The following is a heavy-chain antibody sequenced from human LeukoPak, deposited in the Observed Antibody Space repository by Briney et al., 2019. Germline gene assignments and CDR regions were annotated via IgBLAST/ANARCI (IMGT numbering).Heavy chain of an antibody. Sequence: GGSLRLSCEVSGFTFSDYWMSWVRQTPGKGLEWVANIKQDGSEKNYVDSVKGRFTISRDNAKNTLYLQMNSLRVEDTAVYYCARDLVVTSGYWGQGTLVTVSS. V-gene: IGHV3-7*01. D-gene: IGHD2-2*01. CDR2: IKQDGSEK. CDR1: GFTFSDYW. CDR3: ARDLVVTSGY. J-gene: IGHJ4*02.